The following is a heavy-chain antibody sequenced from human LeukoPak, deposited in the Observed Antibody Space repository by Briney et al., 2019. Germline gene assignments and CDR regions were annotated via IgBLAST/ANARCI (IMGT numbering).Heavy chain of an antibody. J-gene: IGHJ5*02. D-gene: IGHD2-15*01. CDR3: ARSGVVVAALERGVANWFDP. V-gene: IGHV3-21*01. CDR2: ISSSSSYI. CDR1: GFTFSSYA. Sequence: GGSLRLSCAASGFTFSSYAMSWVRQAPGKGLEWVSSISSSSSYIYYADSVKGRFTISRDNAKNSLFLQMNSLRAEDTAVYYCARSGVVVAALERGVANWFDPWGRGTLVTVSS.